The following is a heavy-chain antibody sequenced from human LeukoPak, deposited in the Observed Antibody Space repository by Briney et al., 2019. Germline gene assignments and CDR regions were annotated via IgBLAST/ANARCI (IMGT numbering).Heavy chain of an antibody. D-gene: IGHD3-3*01. V-gene: IGHV3-11*04. CDR3: ARDLSYDFWSGCLDY. J-gene: IGHJ4*02. CDR1: GFTFSDYY. Sequence: GGSLRLSCAASGFTFSDYYMSWIRQAPGKGLEWVSYISSSGSTIYYADSVKGRFTISGDNAKNSLHLQMNSLRAEDTAVYYCARDLSYDFWSGCLDYWGQGTLVTVSS. CDR2: ISSSGSTI.